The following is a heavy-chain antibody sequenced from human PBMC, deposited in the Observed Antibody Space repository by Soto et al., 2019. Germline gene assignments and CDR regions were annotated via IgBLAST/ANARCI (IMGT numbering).Heavy chain of an antibody. CDR1: GFTFISYS. CDR3: AKKVNSGPGSQYFDY. CDR2: FRSGGDDGTT. V-gene: IGHV3-23*01. Sequence: GGSLRLSCVASGFTFISYSMIWCRQAPGKGLEWVSGFRSGGDDGTTYYADSVKGRFTISRDNSKNTLFLQMNSLRAEDTAIYYCAKKVNSGPGSQYFDYWGQGTLVTVSS. J-gene: IGHJ4*02. D-gene: IGHD3-10*01.